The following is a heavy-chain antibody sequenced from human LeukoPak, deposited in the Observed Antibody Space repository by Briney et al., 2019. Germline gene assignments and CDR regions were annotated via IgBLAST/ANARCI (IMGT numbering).Heavy chain of an antibody. CDR2: IYYSGST. D-gene: IGHD5-24*01. CDR3: AGGRDDYNLVRGDSWFDP. Sequence: SETLSLTCTVAAGSISSTSYYWAWIRQPPGKRLEWIGRIYYSGSTYYNPSLKSQVPISVDPSKTKLSLQLSSVTAADTAVYYCAGGRDDYNLVRGDSWFDPWGQGTLVTVSS. CDR1: AGSISSTSYY. J-gene: IGHJ5*02. V-gene: IGHV4-39*01.